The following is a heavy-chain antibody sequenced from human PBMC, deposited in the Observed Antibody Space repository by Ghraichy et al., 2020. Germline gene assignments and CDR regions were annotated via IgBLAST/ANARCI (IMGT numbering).Heavy chain of an antibody. CDR1: GGSVTSNDW. V-gene: IGHV4-4*02. CDR2: THHSGPT. D-gene: IGHD2-15*01. CDR3: ARTRCSGGSCFYLDY. J-gene: IGHJ4*02. Sequence: SETLSLTCAVSGGSVTSNDWWSWVRQPPGEGLEWIGETHHSGPTNYSPSLKNRVTISVDKSKNQFSLNLSSVTAADTAVYYCARTRCSGGSCFYLDYWGQGTLVTVSS.